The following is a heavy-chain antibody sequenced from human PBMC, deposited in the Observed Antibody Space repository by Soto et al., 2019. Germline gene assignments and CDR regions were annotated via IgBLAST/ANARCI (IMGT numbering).Heavy chain of an antibody. CDR1: GFTFTSSA. V-gene: IGHV1-58*01. CDR2: IVVGSGNT. D-gene: IGHD3-10*01. J-gene: IGHJ6*02. CDR3: AADHTGLMDGSGSYYYHYYYGMDV. Sequence: SVKVSCKASGFTFTSSAVQWVRQALGQRLEWIGWIVVGSGNTNYAQKFQERVTITRDMSTSTAYMELSSLRSEDTAVYYCAADHTGLMDGSGSYYYHYYYGMDVSGQGTTVTVSS.